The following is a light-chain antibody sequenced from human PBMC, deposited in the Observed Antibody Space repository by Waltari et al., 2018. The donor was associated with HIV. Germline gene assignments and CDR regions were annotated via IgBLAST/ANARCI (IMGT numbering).Light chain of an antibody. V-gene: IGKV1-39*01. J-gene: IGKJ4*01. Sequence: DIQLTQSPSSLSASVGDSVTLTCRASQNIGNYLNWYQQKPGKAPPLLIYAESNLQRGVASRFSGSGSGTDFTLSISPLHPEDFATYYCQQSYSTPFTFGVGTRVDI. CDR1: QNIGNY. CDR2: AES. CDR3: QQSYSTPFT.